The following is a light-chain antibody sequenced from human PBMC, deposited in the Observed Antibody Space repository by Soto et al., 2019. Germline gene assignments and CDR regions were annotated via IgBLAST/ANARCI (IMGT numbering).Light chain of an antibody. J-gene: IGKJ2*01. V-gene: IGKV3-15*01. CDR2: GAS. CDR1: QSVSSN. CDR3: QQYNNWPGT. Sequence: EIVMTQSPATLSVSPGERATLSCRASQSVSSNLPWYQQKPGQATRLLIYGASTRATGIPARFSGSGSGTEFTLTISSLQSEDFAVYYCQQYNNWPGTFGQGTKLEIK.